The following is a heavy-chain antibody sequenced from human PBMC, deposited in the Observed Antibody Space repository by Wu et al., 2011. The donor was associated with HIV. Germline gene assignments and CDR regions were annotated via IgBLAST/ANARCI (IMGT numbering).Heavy chain of an antibody. V-gene: IGHV1-69*06. CDR2: DHPYSFGTA. CDR1: GGTFNSYG. CDR3: ARDFGGDGDS. Sequence: SCKASGGTFNSYGITWVATGPSDKGVEWMGGDHPYSFGTANYAQKFQGRVTITADKSTSTAYMELSSLRSEDTAMYYCARDFGGDGDSWGQGTLVTVSS. D-gene: IGHD2-21*01. J-gene: IGHJ4*02.